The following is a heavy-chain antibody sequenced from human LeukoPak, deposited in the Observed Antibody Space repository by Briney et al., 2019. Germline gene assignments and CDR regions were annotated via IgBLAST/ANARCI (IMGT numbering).Heavy chain of an antibody. CDR1: GYTFTSYD. J-gene: IGHJ4*02. V-gene: IGHV1-8*01. D-gene: IGHD2-15*01. CDR2: MNPNSGNT. CDR3: ARGYPGRYCSGGSCPFFDY. Sequence: ASVKVSCKASGYTFTSYDINWVRQATGQGLEWMGWMNPNSGNTGYAQKFQGRVTVTRNPSISTAYMELSSLRSEDTAVYYCARGYPGRYCSGGSCPFFDYWGQGTLVTVSS.